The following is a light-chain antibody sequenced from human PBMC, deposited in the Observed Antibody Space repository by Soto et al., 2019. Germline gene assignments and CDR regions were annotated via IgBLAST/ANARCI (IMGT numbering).Light chain of an antibody. Sequence: DIVMTQSPDSLAVSLGERATINCKSSQSVLYSSNNKNYLAWYQQRPRQPPKLLIYWASTRESGVPDRFNGSGSGTEFTLTVTSLQAEDVAGYYCQQYYSSPYTFGQGTKLEIK. V-gene: IGKV4-1*01. CDR1: QSVLYSSNNKNY. CDR3: QQYYSSPYT. J-gene: IGKJ2*01. CDR2: WAS.